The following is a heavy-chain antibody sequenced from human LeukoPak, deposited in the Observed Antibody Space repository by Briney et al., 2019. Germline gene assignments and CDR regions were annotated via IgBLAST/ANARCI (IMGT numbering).Heavy chain of an antibody. D-gene: IGHD3-10*01. V-gene: IGHV3-30*14. J-gene: IGHJ4*02. CDR2: ISYDGSNK. CDR1: GFTFSSYA. Sequence: PGRSLRLSCAASGFTFSSYAMHWVRQAPGKGLEWVAVISYDGSNKYYADSVKGRFTISRDNSKNTLYLQMNSLRAEDTAVYYCARGAARSGSYYNTQPYWGRGVLVTVSS. CDR3: ARGAARSGSYYNTQPY.